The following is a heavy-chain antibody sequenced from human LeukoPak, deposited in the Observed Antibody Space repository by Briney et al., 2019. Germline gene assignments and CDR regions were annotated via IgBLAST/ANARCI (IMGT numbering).Heavy chain of an antibody. CDR1: GFTFSNYA. Sequence: GGSLRLSCAASGFTFSNYAMMWVRQAPGKWLEWVSSITGSGDGTYYADSVRGRFTISRDNSENTLYLHLNSLRAEDTAVYFCVKGFVHPTYYFDYWGQGTLVTVSS. CDR3: VKGFVHPTYYFDY. V-gene: IGHV3-23*01. CDR2: ITGSGDGT. D-gene: IGHD3-10*01. J-gene: IGHJ4*02.